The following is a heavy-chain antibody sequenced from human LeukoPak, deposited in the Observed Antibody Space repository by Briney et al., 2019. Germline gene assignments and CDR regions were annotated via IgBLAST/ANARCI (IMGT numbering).Heavy chain of an antibody. D-gene: IGHD3-10*01. J-gene: IGHJ5*02. Sequence: SETLSLTCAVEGGSFSGSYWTWVRQPPGKGLEWIGEINQSGSTNYNSSLKSRVTVSLDTSKNHFSLNLGSVTAADTAVSYCARSHQVQPRGRWFDPWGQGTLVTVSS. CDR1: GGSFSGSY. V-gene: IGHV4-34*01. CDR3: ARSHQVQPRGRWFDP. CDR2: INQSGST.